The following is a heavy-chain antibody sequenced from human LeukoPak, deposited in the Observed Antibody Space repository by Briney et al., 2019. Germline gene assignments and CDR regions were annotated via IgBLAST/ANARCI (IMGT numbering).Heavy chain of an antibody. CDR1: GESVSRYSTA. V-gene: IGHV6-1*01. CDR2: TYYRSKGYS. J-gene: IGHJ5*02. Sequence: SQTLSVTCAISGESVSRYSTAWHWIRQSPSRGLEWLGSTYYRSKGYSEYAVSVKSRITISPDTSKNQFSLKLTSVTPEDTAVYFCARDGDRCSKPLDSSSWFCPFDPWGQGTLVTVSS. CDR3: ARDGDRCSKPLDSSSWFCPFDP. D-gene: IGHD6-13*01.